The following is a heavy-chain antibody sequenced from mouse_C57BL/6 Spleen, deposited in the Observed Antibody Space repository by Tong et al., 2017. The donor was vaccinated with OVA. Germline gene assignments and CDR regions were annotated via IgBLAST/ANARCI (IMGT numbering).Heavy chain of an antibody. J-gene: IGHJ4*01. Sequence: VQLQESGAELARPGASVKMSCKASGYTFTSYWMHWVNQRPGQGLEWIGYINPSSGYTKYNQKFKDKATLTADKSSSTAYMQLSSLTYEDSAVYYCARKIYGNDGGMDYWGQGTSVTVSS. V-gene: IGHV1-7*01. D-gene: IGHD2-2*01. CDR3: ARKIYGNDGGMDY. CDR2: INPSSGYT. CDR1: GYTFTSYW.